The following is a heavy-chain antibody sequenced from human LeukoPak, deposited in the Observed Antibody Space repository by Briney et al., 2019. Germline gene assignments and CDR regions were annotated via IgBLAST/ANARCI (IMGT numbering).Heavy chain of an antibody. CDR1: GFTFDDYA. D-gene: IGHD3-22*01. CDR2: ISWNSGSI. CDR3: AKDWSPSGYYSHFDY. V-gene: IGHV3-9*01. Sequence: GGSLRLSCAASGFTFDDYAMHWVRHAPGKGLEWVSGISWNSGSIGYADSAKGRFTISRDNAKNSLYLQMNSLRAEDTALYYCAKDWSPSGYYSHFDYWGQGTLVTVSS. J-gene: IGHJ4*02.